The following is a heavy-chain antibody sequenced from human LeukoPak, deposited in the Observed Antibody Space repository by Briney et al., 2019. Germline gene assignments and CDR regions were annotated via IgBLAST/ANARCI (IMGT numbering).Heavy chain of an antibody. CDR1: GFTFSTYS. CDR3: ARDGLYCTSTNCYFDR. V-gene: IGHV3-21*01. D-gene: IGHD2-2*01. Sequence: PGGSLRLSCAASGFTFSTYSMNWVRQAPGKGLEWVSFISSGSTDIYYTDSVKGRFSVSRDNAKNSLYLQMNSLRAEDTAVYYCARDGLYCTSTNCYFDRWGQGTLVTVSS. CDR2: ISSGSTDI. J-gene: IGHJ4*02.